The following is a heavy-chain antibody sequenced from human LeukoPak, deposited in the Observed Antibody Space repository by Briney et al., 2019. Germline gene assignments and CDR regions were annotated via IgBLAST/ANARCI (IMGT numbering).Heavy chain of an antibody. CDR2: ISYDGSNK. CDR1: GFTFSSYA. J-gene: IGHJ6*02. CDR3: ARTWAHYYYYGMDV. V-gene: IGHV3-30*04. Sequence: PAGSLRLSCAASGFTFSSYAMHWVRQAPGKGLEWVAVISYDGSNKYYADSVKGRFTISRDNSKNTLYLQMNSLRAEDTAVYYCARTWAHYYYYGMDVWGQGTTVTVSS. D-gene: IGHD3-16*01.